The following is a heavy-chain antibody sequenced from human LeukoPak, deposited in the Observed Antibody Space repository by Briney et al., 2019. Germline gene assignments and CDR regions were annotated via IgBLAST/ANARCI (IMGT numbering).Heavy chain of an antibody. CDR2: ISSSGSTI. Sequence: GGSLRLSCAASGFTFSDYYMSWTRQAPGKGLEWVSYISSSGSTIYYADSVKGRFTISRDNAKNSLYLQMNSLRVEDTAVYYCARGRDCGGDCYIFDYWGQGTLVTVSS. CDR3: ARGRDCGGDCYIFDY. D-gene: IGHD2-21*02. V-gene: IGHV3-11*04. J-gene: IGHJ4*02. CDR1: GFTFSDYY.